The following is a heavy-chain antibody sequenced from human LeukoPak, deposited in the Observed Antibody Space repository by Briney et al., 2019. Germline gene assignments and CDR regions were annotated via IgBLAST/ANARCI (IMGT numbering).Heavy chain of an antibody. CDR2: IYYSGSI. J-gene: IGHJ6*03. CDR3: ARGQVDIVVVPASYYYYMDV. D-gene: IGHD2-2*03. CDR1: GGSISSYY. V-gene: IGHV4-59*01. Sequence: SETLSLTCTVSGGSISSYYWSWIRQPPGKGLEWIGYIYYSGSINYNPSLKSRVTISVDTSKNQFSLKLSSVTAADTAVYYCARGQVDIVVVPASYYYYMDVWGKGTTVTVSS.